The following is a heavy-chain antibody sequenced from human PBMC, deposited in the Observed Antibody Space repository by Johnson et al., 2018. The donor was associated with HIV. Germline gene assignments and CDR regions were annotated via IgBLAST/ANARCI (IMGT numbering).Heavy chain of an antibody. J-gene: IGHJ3*02. D-gene: IGHD2-15*01. CDR3: ARVHIYCSGGSCSHLEHPFI. CDR1: GFTFSSYG. V-gene: IGHV3-30*19. CDR2: ISYDGSNK. Sequence: QVQLVESGGGVVQPGGSLRLSCAASGFTFSSYGMHCVRQAPGKGLEWVAFISYDGSNKYYADSVKGRFTISRDNSKNTLYLQMNTLRVEDTAVYYCARVHIYCSGGSCSHLEHPFIWGQGTMVIVSS.